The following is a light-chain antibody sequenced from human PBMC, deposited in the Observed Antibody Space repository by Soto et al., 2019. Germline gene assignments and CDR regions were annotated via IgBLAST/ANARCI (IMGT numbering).Light chain of an antibody. Sequence: QSALTQPPSASGSLGQSVTISCTGTSSDIGGSKYVSWFQHRPDAAPKLLIYYVSERPSGVPDRFSGSKSDNTASLTVSGLQAEDEADYYCSSYAGDTYFVLFGGGTQLTVL. V-gene: IGLV2-8*01. J-gene: IGLJ3*02. CDR1: SSDIGGSKY. CDR3: SSYAGDTYFVL. CDR2: YVS.